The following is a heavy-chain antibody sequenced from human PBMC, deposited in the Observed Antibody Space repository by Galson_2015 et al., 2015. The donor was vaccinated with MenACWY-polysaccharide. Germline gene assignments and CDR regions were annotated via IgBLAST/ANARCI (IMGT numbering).Heavy chain of an antibody. V-gene: IGHV3-74*01. J-gene: IGHJ2*01. CDR2: INSDGSST. CDR3: AKMGGGYRTYWYCDL. D-gene: IGHD5-12*01. Sequence: SLRLSCAASGFTFSSYWMHWVRQAPGKGLVWVSRINSDGSSTSYADSVKGRFTISRDNAKNTLYLQMNSLRAEDTAVYYCAKMGGGYRTYWYCDLWGRGTLVTVSS. CDR1: GFTFSSYW.